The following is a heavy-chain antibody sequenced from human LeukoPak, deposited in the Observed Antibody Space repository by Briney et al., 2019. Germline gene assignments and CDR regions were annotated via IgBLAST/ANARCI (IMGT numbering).Heavy chain of an antibody. J-gene: IGHJ6*03. CDR2: IIPIFDTA. D-gene: IGHD3-16*01. Sequence: GASVKVSCKASGGTFSSYAIRWVRQDPAQGLEWIGGIIPIFDTANYAQKFQGRVTITTDESTSTAYMELSSLRSEDTAVYYCARGSYGYYYYHYMDVWGKGTTVTVSS. V-gene: IGHV1-69*05. CDR3: ARGSYGYYYYHYMDV. CDR1: GGTFSSYA.